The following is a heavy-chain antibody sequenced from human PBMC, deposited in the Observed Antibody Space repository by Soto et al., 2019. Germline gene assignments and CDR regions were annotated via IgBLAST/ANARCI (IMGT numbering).Heavy chain of an antibody. V-gene: IGHV1-69*06. D-gene: IGHD3-3*01. CDR1: GGTFSSYA. Sequence: SVKVSCKASGGTFSSYAISWVRQAPGQGLEWMGGIIPIFGTANYAQKFQGRVTITADKSTSTAYMELSSLRSEDTAVYYCAREATGDFWSGYYMPNWFDPWGQGTMVTVYS. J-gene: IGHJ5*02. CDR2: IIPIFGTA. CDR3: AREATGDFWSGYYMPNWFDP.